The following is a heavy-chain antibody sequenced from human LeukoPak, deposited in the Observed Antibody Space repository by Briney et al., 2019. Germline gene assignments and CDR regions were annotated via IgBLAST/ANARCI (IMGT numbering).Heavy chain of an antibody. V-gene: IGHV4-34*01. CDR1: GGSFSGYY. J-gene: IGHJ4*02. CDR3: ARHSYGTFDY. D-gene: IGHD5-18*01. Sequence: SETLSLTCAVYGGSFSGYYWSWIRQPPGKGLEWIGEINHSGSTNYNPSLKSRVTTSVDTSKNQFSLKLSSVTAADTAVYYCARHSYGTFDYWGQGTLVTVSS. CDR2: INHSGST.